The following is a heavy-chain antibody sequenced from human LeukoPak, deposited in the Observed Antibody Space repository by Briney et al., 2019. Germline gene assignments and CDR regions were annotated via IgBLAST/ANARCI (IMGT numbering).Heavy chain of an antibody. J-gene: IGHJ4*02. CDR2: ITADGSIT. CDR1: GFTFSTYW. D-gene: IGHD4-11*01. CDR3: TSGAPTVSSY. Sequence: PGGSLRLSCAASGFTFSTYWMHWVRQAPGKGLVWVSRITADGSITSYADSVRGRFTMSRDNAKNTLYLQMNSLRVEDTAVYYCTSGAPTVSSYWGQGTLVAVSS. V-gene: IGHV3-74*01.